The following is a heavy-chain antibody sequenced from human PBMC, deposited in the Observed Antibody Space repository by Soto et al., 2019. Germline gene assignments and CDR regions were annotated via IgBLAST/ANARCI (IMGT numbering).Heavy chain of an antibody. Sequence: PSETLSLTCTVSGGSISSGGYYWSWIRQHPGKGLEWIGYIYYSGSTYYNPSLKSRVTISVDTSKNQFSLKLSSVTAADTAVYYCARDEGDYGGRPYSSDYWGPGTLVTLSS. V-gene: IGHV4-31*03. J-gene: IGHJ4*02. CDR3: ARDEGDYGGRPYSSDY. CDR1: GGSISSGGYY. CDR2: IYYSGST. D-gene: IGHD4-17*01.